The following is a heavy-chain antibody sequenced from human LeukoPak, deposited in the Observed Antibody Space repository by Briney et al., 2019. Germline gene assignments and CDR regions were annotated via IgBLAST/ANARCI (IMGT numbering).Heavy chain of an antibody. J-gene: IGHJ4*02. CDR3: ASQTEEHWEEGCYFDY. Sequence: SETLSLTCAVSGGSISSSNWWSWVRQPPGKGLEWIGEIYHSGSTNYNPSLKSRVTISVDKSKNQFSLKLSSVTAADTAVYYCASQTEEHWEEGCYFDYWGQGTLVTVSS. CDR1: GGSISSSNW. V-gene: IGHV4-4*02. CDR2: IYHSGST. D-gene: IGHD1-26*01.